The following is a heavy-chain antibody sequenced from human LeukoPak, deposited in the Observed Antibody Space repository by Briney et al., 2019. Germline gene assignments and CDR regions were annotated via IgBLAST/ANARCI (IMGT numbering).Heavy chain of an antibody. Sequence: ASVKVSCKASGYIFSGYYMHWVRQAPGQGLEWMGWINPNSGGTNYAQKFQGRVTMTRDTSISTAYMELSRLRSDDTAVYYCARITTVTRRVGGHYFDYWGQGTLVTVSS. CDR3: ARITTVTRRVGGHYFDY. V-gene: IGHV1-2*02. CDR2: INPNSGGT. J-gene: IGHJ4*02. D-gene: IGHD4-17*01. CDR1: GYIFSGYY.